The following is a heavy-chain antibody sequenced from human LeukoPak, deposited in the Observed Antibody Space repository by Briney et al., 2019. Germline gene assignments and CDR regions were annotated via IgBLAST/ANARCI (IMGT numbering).Heavy chain of an antibody. Sequence: SETLSLTCTVSGDSISTYYWSWIRQPPGKELEWIGYIYFSGTTKYSPSLKSRVTISVDTSKDQFSLSLSSVTAADTAVYYCARHGPLYDIWSAQFYFDSWGQGTLVTVFS. CDR2: IYFSGTT. D-gene: IGHD3-3*01. CDR1: GDSISTYY. J-gene: IGHJ4*02. V-gene: IGHV4-59*08. CDR3: ARHGPLYDIWSAQFYFDS.